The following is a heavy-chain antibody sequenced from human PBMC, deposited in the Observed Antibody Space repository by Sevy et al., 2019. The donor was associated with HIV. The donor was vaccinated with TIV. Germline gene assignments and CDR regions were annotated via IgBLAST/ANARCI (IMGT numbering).Heavy chain of an antibody. CDR2: LSFGCGKI. D-gene: IGHD2-8*01. CDR3: AREGCTRPHDY. Sequence: QQGGSLRLSCAASGFAFYDYSMSWIRQAPGKALEWVATLSFGCGKINYADSVKGRFTISRDNSKNSFYLQMDNLRVEDTALYYCAREGCTRPHDYSGQGTRVTVSS. CDR1: GFAFYDYS. V-gene: IGHV3-23*01. J-gene: IGHJ4*02.